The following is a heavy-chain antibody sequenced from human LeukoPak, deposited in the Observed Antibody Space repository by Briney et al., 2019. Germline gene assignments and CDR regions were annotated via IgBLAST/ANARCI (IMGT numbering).Heavy chain of an antibody. Sequence: ASVKVSCKVSGFTLSEFSIHWVRQAPGQGLEWVGGFDPKDGETVYAERFRDRVILTNDRSANTAYMDLSSLGADDTAVDYCATGFYCATTTRPGYGNYYYSMAVWGEGTTVTV. D-gene: IGHD2-21*01. J-gene: IGHJ6*03. CDR3: ATGFYCATTTRPGYGNYYYSMAV. V-gene: IGHV1-24*01. CDR1: GFTLSEFS. CDR2: FDPKDGET.